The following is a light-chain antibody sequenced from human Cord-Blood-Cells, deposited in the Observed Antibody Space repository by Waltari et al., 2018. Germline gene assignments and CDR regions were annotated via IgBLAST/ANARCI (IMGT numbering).Light chain of an antibody. CDR2: LGS. V-gene: IGKV2-28*01. J-gene: IGKJ2*01. Sequence: DIVMTQSPLPLPVTPGEPASISCRSSQSLLHSNGYNYLDWYLQKPGQSPQLLIYLGSNRASGVPDRFSGSGSGTDFTLKISRVEAEDVGVYYCMQALQTPYTFSQGTKLEIK. CDR3: MQALQTPYT. CDR1: QSLLHSNGYNY.